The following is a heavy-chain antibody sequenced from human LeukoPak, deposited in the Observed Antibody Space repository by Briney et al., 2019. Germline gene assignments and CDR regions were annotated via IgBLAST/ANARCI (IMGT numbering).Heavy chain of an antibody. CDR1: GGSISSYY. CDR2: IFYSGIT. Sequence: KPSETLSLTCSVSGGSISSYYWNWIRQPPGKGLEWIANIFYSGITKYNPSLKSRVTISVDTSKNQFSLKLNSVTAADTAVYYCARGQRRGGSGEMDFWGQGTRVTVSS. V-gene: IGHV4-59*01. CDR3: ARGQRRGGSGEMDF. D-gene: IGHD2-15*01. J-gene: IGHJ4*02.